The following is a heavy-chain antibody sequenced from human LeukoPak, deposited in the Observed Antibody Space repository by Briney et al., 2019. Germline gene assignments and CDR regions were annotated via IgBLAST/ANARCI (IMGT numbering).Heavy chain of an antibody. CDR1: GGSISSSSYY. J-gene: IGHJ4*02. D-gene: IGHD1-26*01. CDR2: IYYSGST. V-gene: IGHV4-39*07. Sequence: PSETLSLTCTVSGGSISSSSYYWGWIRQPPGKGLEWIGSIYYSGSTYYNPSLKSRVTISVDKSKNQFSLKLSSVTAADTAVYYCARDERIVGATSPFHYWGQGTLVTVSS. CDR3: ARDERIVGATSPFHY.